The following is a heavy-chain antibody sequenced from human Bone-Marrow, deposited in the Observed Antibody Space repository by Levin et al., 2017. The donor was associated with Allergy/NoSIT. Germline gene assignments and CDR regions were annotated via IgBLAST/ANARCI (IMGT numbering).Heavy chain of an antibody. CDR2: IKQDGSEK. Sequence: RTGGSLRLSCAASGFRFSGYWMSWVRQAPGKGLEWVANIKQDGSEKHYVGSVEGRFTISRENAENSLYLQMSSLRAEDTAIYYCARDKGVGGFSEDPFDIWGQGTLVTVSS. V-gene: IGHV3-7*01. J-gene: IGHJ3*02. CDR3: ARDKGVGGFSEDPFDI. D-gene: IGHD3-16*01. CDR1: GFRFSGYW.